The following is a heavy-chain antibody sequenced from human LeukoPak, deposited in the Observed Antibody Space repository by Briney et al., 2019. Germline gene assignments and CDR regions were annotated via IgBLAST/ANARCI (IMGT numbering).Heavy chain of an antibody. CDR3: ASTYLYSNTPTWFDP. Sequence: SETLSLTCTVSGGSISNSDYYWDWIRQPPGKGLEWIGSINYRGSTYYNPSLESRVTISVDTSKNQFSLRMSSVTAADTAVYYCASTYLYSNTPTWFDPWGQGTLVTVSS. J-gene: IGHJ5*02. V-gene: IGHV4-39*01. CDR2: INYRGST. CDR1: GGSISNSDYY. D-gene: IGHD4-11*01.